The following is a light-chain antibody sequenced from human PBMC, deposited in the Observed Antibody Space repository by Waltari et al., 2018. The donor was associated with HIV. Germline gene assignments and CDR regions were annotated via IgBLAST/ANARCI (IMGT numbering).Light chain of an antibody. J-gene: IGKJ2*01. CDR3: QQYYDYPYT. V-gene: IGKV1-5*03. CDR1: QSIGLF. Sequence: DIQMTQSPSTLSASVGDRVTITCRASQSIGLFLAWYQQRAGSARMRLVYKGCDVEGGERSGFSGSGSETEFSLTISSLQADDFATYFCQQYYDYPYTFGQGTKVEI. CDR2: KGC.